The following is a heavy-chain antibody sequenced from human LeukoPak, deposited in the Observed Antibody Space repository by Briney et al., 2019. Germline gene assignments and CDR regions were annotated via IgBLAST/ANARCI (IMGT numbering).Heavy chain of an antibody. J-gene: IGHJ5*02. CDR1: GYTFTGYY. CDR3: ARVVVGYSDYNWFDP. Sequence: GASVKVSCKASGYTFTGYYMHWVRQAPGRGLEWMGWINTNTGNPTYAQGFTGRFVFSLDTSVSTAYLQISSLKAEDTAVYYCARVVVGYSDYNWFDPWGQGTLVTVSS. CDR2: INTNTGNP. V-gene: IGHV7-4-1*02. D-gene: IGHD3-22*01.